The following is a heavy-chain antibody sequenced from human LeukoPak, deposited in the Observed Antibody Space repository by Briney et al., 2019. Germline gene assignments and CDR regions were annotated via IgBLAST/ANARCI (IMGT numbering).Heavy chain of an antibody. J-gene: IGHJ4*02. CDR3: ATWAGAVIVDKNGGVY. CDR2: FDPEAGET. D-gene: IGHD3-22*01. V-gene: IGHV1-24*01. Sequence: ASVKVSCKVSGYSLTELSMHWVRQTPGKGLEWMGGFDPEAGETIYAQKFQGRVTMTEDTSTDTAYMELSSLRSADTAVFYCATWAGAVIVDKNGGVYWGQGTLVTVSS. CDR1: GYSLTELS.